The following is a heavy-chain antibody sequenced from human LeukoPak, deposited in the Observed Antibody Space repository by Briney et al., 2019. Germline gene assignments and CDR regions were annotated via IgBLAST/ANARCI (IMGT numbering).Heavy chain of an antibody. Sequence: SVKVSCKASGYTFTCYYMHGVRQAPGQGLEWTGSINPNSGGTNYAQKFQGRVTMTRDTSISTAYMELSSLISEDTAVYYCARGRSLDSSSYREDYWGQGTLVTVSS. CDR1: GYTFTCYY. CDR2: INPNSGGT. CDR3: ARGRSLDSSSYREDY. V-gene: IGHV1-2*02. J-gene: IGHJ4*02. D-gene: IGHD3-22*01.